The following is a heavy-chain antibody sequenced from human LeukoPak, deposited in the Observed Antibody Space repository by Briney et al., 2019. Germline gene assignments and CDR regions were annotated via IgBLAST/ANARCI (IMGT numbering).Heavy chain of an antibody. J-gene: IGHJ4*02. CDR2: IYYSGST. D-gene: IGHD1-1*01. V-gene: IGHV4-39*01. Sequence: SETLSLTCTVSGGSISSSSYYWGWIRQPPGKGLEWIGSIYYSGSTYYDPSLKSRVTISVDTSKNQFSLKLSSVTAADTAVYYCARQGGNAPDYWGQGTLVTVSS. CDR1: GGSISSSSYY. CDR3: ARQGGNAPDY.